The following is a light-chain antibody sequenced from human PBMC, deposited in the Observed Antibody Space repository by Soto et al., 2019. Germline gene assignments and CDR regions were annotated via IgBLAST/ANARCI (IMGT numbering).Light chain of an antibody. CDR2: DAS. Sequence: DIKMTQSPSTMSASVGDRVTITCRASQSINSWLAWYQQKPGKAPKLLIYDASSLESGVPSRFSGSGSGTEFTLTISSLQPDDFATYYCQQYKSYPWTFGQGTKVEIK. V-gene: IGKV1-5*01. CDR3: QQYKSYPWT. CDR1: QSINSW. J-gene: IGKJ1*01.